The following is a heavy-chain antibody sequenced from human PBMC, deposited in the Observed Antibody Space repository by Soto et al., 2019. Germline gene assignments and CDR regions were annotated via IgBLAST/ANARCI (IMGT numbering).Heavy chain of an antibody. J-gene: IGHJ5*02. CDR2: ITGIDGRT. CDR1: GFTFGNYA. D-gene: IGHD2-15*01. V-gene: IGHV3-23*01. CDR3: AKDRGPYCSGGICYPPSWFDP. Sequence: GSLRLSCVGSGFTFGNYAMSWVRQAPGKGLEWVSSITGIDGRTYYADSVKGRFTISRDNPKNTLYLQMNNLRAEDTAMFYCAKDRGPYCSGGICYPPSWFDPWGQGTQVTVPQ.